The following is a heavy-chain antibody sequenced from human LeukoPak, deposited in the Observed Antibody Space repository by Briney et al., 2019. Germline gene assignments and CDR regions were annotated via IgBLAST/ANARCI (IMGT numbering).Heavy chain of an antibody. J-gene: IGHJ6*03. CDR3: ARASYRYSYENYYMDV. V-gene: IGHV3-21*01. CDR1: GFTFDTYS. D-gene: IGHD5-18*01. CDR2: ISSGSSYI. Sequence: GGSLRLSCAASGFTFDTYSVNWVRQAPGKGLEWVSSISSGSSYIYFADSVKGRFTTSRDNTKNSLYLQMNSLRAEDTAVYYCARASYRYSYENYYMDVWGKGTTVTVSS.